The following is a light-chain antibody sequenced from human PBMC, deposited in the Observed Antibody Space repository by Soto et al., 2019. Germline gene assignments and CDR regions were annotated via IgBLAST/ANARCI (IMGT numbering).Light chain of an antibody. J-gene: IGKJ5*01. V-gene: IGKV1-12*01. CDR2: DAT. CDR3: QQAYSFPIT. CDR1: HYLDRW. Sequence: DIQMTQSPSSVSASVGETVTITCRASHYLDRWLAWYQQKPGKAPKLLIYDATRLRSGVPSTFSGSRSGTDFTLTITDLQPEDFATYYCQQAYSFPITFGQGTRLEMK.